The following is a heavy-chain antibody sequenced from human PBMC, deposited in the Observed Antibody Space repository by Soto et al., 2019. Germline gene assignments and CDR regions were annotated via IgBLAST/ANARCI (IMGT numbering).Heavy chain of an antibody. CDR1: GFALSNFG. CDR2: IWHNGKNK. J-gene: IGHJ4*02. V-gene: IGHV3-33*01. Sequence: QVQVVESGGGVVQPGRSLRLSCVASGFALSNFGMHWVRQVPGKGLEWVAVIWHNGKNKDYADYAKGRFTISRDNSKNILYLEMNSLRVEDTAVYYCARDPGQDEAMDYWGQGTLVTVSS. CDR3: ARDPGQDEAMDY.